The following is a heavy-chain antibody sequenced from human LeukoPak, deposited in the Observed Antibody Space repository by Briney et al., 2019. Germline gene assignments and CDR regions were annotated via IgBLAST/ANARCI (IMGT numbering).Heavy chain of an antibody. Sequence: VASVKVSCKASGGTFSSYAISWVRQAPGQGLEWMGEIIPIFGTANYAQKFQGRVTITADESTSTAYMELSSLRSEDTAVYYCATPRAAASYNYYYYYMDVWGKGTTVTVSS. CDR2: IIPIFGTA. D-gene: IGHD6-13*01. CDR1: GGTFSSYA. CDR3: ATPRAAASYNYYYYYMDV. V-gene: IGHV1-69*13. J-gene: IGHJ6*03.